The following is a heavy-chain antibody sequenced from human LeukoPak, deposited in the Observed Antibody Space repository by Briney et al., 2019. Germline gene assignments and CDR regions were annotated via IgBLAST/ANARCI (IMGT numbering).Heavy chain of an antibody. CDR3: ARGGFSHYYGSASHDS. V-gene: IGHV3-7*01. CDR1: GFTFSSYW. J-gene: IGHJ4*02. D-gene: IGHD3-10*01. CDR2: IKQDGSEK. Sequence: GGSLRLSCAASGFTFSSYWMSWVRQAPGKGLEWVANIKQDGSEKYYVDSVKGRFTISRDNAKNSLYLQMNSLRAEDTAAYYCARGGFSHYYGSASHDSWGQGTLVTVSS.